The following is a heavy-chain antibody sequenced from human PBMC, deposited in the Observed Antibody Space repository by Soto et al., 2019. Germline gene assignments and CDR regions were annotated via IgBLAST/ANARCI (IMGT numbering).Heavy chain of an antibody. CDR2: VDSSDSHA. Sequence: PGEYLKISCKASGYRFTSYWISWVRQTPGKGLEWMGRVDSSDSHANYSPSFQGRVTISVDKSISTAYLQWSSLKASDTAVYYCARHFGLITHFDYWGQGALVTVSS. V-gene: IGHV5-10-1*01. D-gene: IGHD3-3*01. J-gene: IGHJ4*02. CDR3: ARHFGLITHFDY. CDR1: GYRFTSYW.